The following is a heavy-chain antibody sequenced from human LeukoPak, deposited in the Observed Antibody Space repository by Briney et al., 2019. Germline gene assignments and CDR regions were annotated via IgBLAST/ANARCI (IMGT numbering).Heavy chain of an antibody. J-gene: IGHJ4*02. CDR2: IKSDGSST. CDR3: ARDRGYTQDY. D-gene: IGHD5-12*01. Sequence: GGSLRLSCAASGFTVSTYAMSWVRQAPGKGLVWVSHIKSDGSSTSYADSVKGRFTISRDNAKNTLYLQMNSLRAEDTAVYFCARDRGYTQDYWGQGTLVTVSS. V-gene: IGHV3-74*01. CDR1: GFTVSTYA.